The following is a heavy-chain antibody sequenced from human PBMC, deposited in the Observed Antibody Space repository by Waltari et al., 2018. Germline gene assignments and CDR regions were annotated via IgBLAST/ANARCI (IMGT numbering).Heavy chain of an antibody. Sequence: QVQLQQWGAGLLKPSETLSLTCAVYGGSFSGYYWSWIRQPPGKGLEWIGEINHSGSTNYNPSLKSRVTISVDTSKNQFSLKLSSVTAADTAVYYCARYLIVLIRGDDAFDIWGQGTMVTVSS. CDR1: GGSFSGYY. CDR3: ARYLIVLIRGDDAFDI. CDR2: INHSGST. V-gene: IGHV4-34*01. D-gene: IGHD2-8*01. J-gene: IGHJ3*02.